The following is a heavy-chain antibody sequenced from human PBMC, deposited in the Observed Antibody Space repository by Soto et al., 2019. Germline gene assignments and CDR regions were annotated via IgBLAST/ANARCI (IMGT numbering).Heavy chain of an antibody. D-gene: IGHD3-10*01. Sequence: PGGSLRLSCSASGFTFSTYSMTWVRRAPGKGLEWVSAISGSGGCTYYADSVKGRFTISRDNSKNTLYLQMNSLRAEDTAVYYCAKDPTGEFTMEALDWGQGTLVTVSS. J-gene: IGHJ4*02. CDR2: ISGSGGCT. CDR1: GFTFSTYS. V-gene: IGHV3-23*01. CDR3: AKDPTGEFTMEALD.